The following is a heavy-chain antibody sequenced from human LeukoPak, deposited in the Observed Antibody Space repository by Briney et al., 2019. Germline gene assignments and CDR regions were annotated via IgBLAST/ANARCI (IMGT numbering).Heavy chain of an antibody. V-gene: IGHV3-7*01. Sequence: GGSLRLSCAASGFTFSSYWMSWVRQAPGKGLEWVANIKEDGSENYYVDSVRGRFTISRDNAKNSLYLYMNSLRAEDTAVYYCATSYDILIGYFGSWGQGTLVTVSS. CDR1: GFTFSSYW. D-gene: IGHD3-9*01. CDR2: IKEDGSEN. CDR3: ATSYDILIGYFGS. J-gene: IGHJ4*02.